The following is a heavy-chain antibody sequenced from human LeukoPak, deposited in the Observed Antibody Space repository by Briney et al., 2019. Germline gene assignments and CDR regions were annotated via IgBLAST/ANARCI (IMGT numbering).Heavy chain of an antibody. CDR3: AREKGLSSSSYTQADDAFDI. D-gene: IGHD6-6*01. V-gene: IGHV4-31*03. Sequence: PSETLSLTCTVSGGSISSGGYYWSWIRPHPGKGLEWNGYIYYSGSTYYNPSLKSRVTISVDTSKNQFSLKLSSVTAADTAVYYCAREKGLSSSSYTQADDAFDIWGQGTMVTVSS. CDR2: IYYSGST. J-gene: IGHJ3*02. CDR1: GGSISSGGYY.